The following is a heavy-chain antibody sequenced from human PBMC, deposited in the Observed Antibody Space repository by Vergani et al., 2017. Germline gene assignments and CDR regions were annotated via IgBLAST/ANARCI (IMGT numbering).Heavy chain of an antibody. D-gene: IGHD3-10*01. J-gene: IGHJ3*01. Sequence: QVELQESGPGLVKPSETLSLTCTVSGGSISTYYWSWIRQPPGKGLEWLGYIYYSGSTNYNPSLKSRVRISVDTSKNQFSLKLTSVTAADTAVYYCASSRYYDSGSDYITYDALDVWGKGTMVTVSS. CDR2: IYYSGST. V-gene: IGHV4-59*01. CDR1: GGSISTYY. CDR3: ASSRYYDSGSDYITYDALDV.